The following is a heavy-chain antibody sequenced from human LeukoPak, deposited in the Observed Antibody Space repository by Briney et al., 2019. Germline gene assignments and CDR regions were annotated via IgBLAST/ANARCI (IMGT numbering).Heavy chain of an antibody. CDR2: IYHSGST. CDR3: ARGTNYGGNFDY. Sequence: SQTLSLTCAVSGGSISSGGYSWSWIRQPPGKGLEWIGYIYHSGSTYYNPSLKSRVTISVDRSKNQFSLKLSSVTAADTAVYYCARGTNYGGNFDYWGQGILVTVSS. D-gene: IGHD4-23*01. CDR1: GGSISSGGYS. V-gene: IGHV4-30-2*01. J-gene: IGHJ4*02.